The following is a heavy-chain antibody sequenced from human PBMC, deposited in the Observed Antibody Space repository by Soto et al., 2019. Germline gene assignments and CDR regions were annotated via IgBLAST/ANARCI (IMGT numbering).Heavy chain of an antibody. CDR2: IYNDGST. V-gene: IGHV3-66*01. Sequence: EVQVVESGGGLVQPGGSLRLSCAVSGFTVSSNYMSWVRQAPGKGLEWVSVIYNDGSTYYADTVKGRFTISRDKSKNTLYLQMNSLTGDDTAVYYWARGGSTGPWDYWGQGTLVTVSS. CDR3: ARGGSTGPWDY. D-gene: IGHD6-13*01. J-gene: IGHJ4*02. CDR1: GFTVSSNY.